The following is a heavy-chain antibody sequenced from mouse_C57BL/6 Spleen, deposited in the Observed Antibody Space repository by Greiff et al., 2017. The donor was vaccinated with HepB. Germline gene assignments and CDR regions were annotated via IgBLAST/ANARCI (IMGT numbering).Heavy chain of an antibody. D-gene: IGHD2-5*01. J-gene: IGHJ4*01. CDR1: GYAFSSYW. Sequence: VQRVESGAELVKPGASVKISCKASGYAFSSYWMNWVKQRPGKGLEWIGQIYPGDGDTNYNGKFKGKATLTADKSSSTAYMQLSSLTSEDSAVYFCARSTYSNYDAMDYWGQGTSVTVSS. CDR3: ARSTYSNYDAMDY. V-gene: IGHV1-80*01. CDR2: IYPGDGDT.